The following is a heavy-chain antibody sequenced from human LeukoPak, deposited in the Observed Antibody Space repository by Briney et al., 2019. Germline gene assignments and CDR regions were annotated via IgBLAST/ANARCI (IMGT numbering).Heavy chain of an antibody. J-gene: IGHJ6*02. D-gene: IGHD3-10*01. CDR3: ARYNVSGRYHYYYYGMDV. V-gene: IGHV4-59*01. CDR2: IYYNGST. Sequence: PSETLSLTCTVSGGSISSYYWSWIRQPPGKGLEWLGYIYYNGSTNSNPSLKRRVTIAVETSKIQLSLKLSSVTAADTAVYYCARYNVSGRYHYYYYGMDVWGQGTTVTVSS. CDR1: GGSISSYY.